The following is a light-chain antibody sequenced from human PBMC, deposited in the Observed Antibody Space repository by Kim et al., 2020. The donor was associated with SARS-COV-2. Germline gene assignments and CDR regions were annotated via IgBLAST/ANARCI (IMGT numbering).Light chain of an antibody. J-gene: IGLJ2*01. V-gene: IGLV3-1*01. CDR2: QDT. Sequence: SYELTQPPSVSVSPGHTASIPCSGDKLGDKYASWYQHRPGQSPVLVIYQDTKRPSGIPERFSGSNSANTATLTISGTQSMDEADYYCQAWDSSTVVFGGG. CDR3: QAWDSSTVV. CDR1: KLGDKY.